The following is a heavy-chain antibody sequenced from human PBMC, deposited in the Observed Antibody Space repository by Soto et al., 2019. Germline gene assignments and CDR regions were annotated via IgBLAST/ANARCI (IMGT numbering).Heavy chain of an antibody. V-gene: IGHV4-59*01. D-gene: IGHD5-18*01. CDR3: ARVIPHTGLLYFDY. J-gene: IGHJ4*02. CDR1: GGSISSYY. Sequence: PSETLSLTCTVSGGSISSYYWSWIRQPPGKGLEWIGYIYYSGSTNYNPSLKSRVTISVDTSKNQFSLKLSSVTAADTAVYYCARVIPHTGLLYFDYWGQGTLVTVSS. CDR2: IYYSGST.